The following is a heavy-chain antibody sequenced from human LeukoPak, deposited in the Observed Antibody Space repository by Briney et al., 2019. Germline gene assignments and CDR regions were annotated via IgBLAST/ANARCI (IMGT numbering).Heavy chain of an antibody. V-gene: IGHV3-23*01. CDR3: AKSSGYYYDSSGYVPFDY. CDR1: GFTFSSYA. CDR2: ISGSGGST. D-gene: IGHD3-22*01. J-gene: IGHJ4*02. Sequence: GGSLRLSCAASGFTFSSYAMSWVRQAPGKGLEWVSAISGSGGSTYYADSVKGRFTISRDNSKNTLYLQMNSLRAEDTAVYYCAKSSGYYYDSSGYVPFDYWGQGTLVTVSS.